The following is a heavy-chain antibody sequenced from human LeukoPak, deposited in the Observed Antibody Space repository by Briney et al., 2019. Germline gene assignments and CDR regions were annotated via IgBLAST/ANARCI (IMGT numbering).Heavy chain of an antibody. V-gene: IGHV1-2*02. J-gene: IGHJ4*02. CDR1: GYTFTGYY. CDR2: INPNSGGT. Sequence: ASVKVSCKASGYTFTGYYIHWMRQAPGQGLEWMGWINPNSGGTNYAQKFQGRVTMTGDTSISTASMELSRLRSDDTAMFYCARARTAYSSPFDYWGQGTLVTVSS. CDR3: ARARTAYSSPFDY. D-gene: IGHD6-19*01.